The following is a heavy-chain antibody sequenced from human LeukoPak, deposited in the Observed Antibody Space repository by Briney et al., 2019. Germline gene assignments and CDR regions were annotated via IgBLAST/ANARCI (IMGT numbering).Heavy chain of an antibody. D-gene: IGHD3-22*01. V-gene: IGHV3-11*04. CDR1: GFTFSDYY. J-gene: IGHJ6*03. CDR3: AREVVIRYYYYYMDV. CDR2: ISSSGSNI. Sequence: GGSLRPSCAASGFTFSDYYMSWIRQAPGKGLEWVSYISSSGSNIYYADSVKGRFTISRDNAKNSLHLQMNSLRAEDTAVYYCAREVVIRYYYYYMDVWGKGTTVTVSS.